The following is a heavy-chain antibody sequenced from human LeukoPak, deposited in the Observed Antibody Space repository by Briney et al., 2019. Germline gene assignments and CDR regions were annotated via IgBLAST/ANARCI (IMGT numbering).Heavy chain of an antibody. V-gene: IGHV1-2*02. Sequence: ASVKVSCKASGYTFTCYYMHWVRQAPGQGLEWMGWINPNSGGTNYAQKFQGRVTMTRDTAISTAYMELSRLRSDDTAVYYCARGIVGATPPNYWGQGTLVTVSS. CDR2: INPNSGGT. CDR3: ARGIVGATPPNY. CDR1: GYTFTCYY. D-gene: IGHD1-26*01. J-gene: IGHJ4*02.